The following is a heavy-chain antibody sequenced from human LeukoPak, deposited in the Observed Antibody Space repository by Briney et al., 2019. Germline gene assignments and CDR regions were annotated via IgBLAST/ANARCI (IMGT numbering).Heavy chain of an antibody. CDR3: AKARPALDGYNRPDY. CDR1: GFTFSSYA. J-gene: IGHJ4*02. D-gene: IGHD5-24*01. CDR2: IRGSGGST. V-gene: IGHV3-23*01. Sequence: GGSLRLSCAASGFTFSSYAMSWVRQAPGKGLEWVSAIRGSGGSTNYADSVKGRFTISRDNSKNTLYLQMNSLRAEDTAVYYCAKARPALDGYNRPDYWGQGTLVTVSS.